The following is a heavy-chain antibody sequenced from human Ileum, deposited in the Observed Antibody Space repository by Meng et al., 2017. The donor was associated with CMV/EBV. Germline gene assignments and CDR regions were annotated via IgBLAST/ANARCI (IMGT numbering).Heavy chain of an antibody. D-gene: IGHD1-26*01. V-gene: IGHV4-39*07. J-gene: IGHJ4*02. CDR1: GGSISTNSDY. Sequence: QVPRQESGPGLVKPSETLSLTCTVSGGSISTNSDYWGWVRQPPGKGLEWIATVHYTGTTYYNPSLKSPVIISIDTSKNQFSLRLTSVTAADTAVYYCARDRTVGPTPDGSLGAWGQGTLVTVSS. CDR3: ARDRTVGPTPDGSLGA. CDR2: VHYTGTT.